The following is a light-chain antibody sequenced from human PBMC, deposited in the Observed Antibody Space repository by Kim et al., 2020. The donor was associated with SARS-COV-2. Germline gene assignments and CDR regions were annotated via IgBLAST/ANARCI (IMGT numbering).Light chain of an antibody. Sequence: EIVLTQSPGTLSLSPGERATLSCRASQRVTSTYLAWYQQKPGQAPRLLISDASTRATGIPDRFSGNGSGTDFSLTISRLEPEDSAVYYCQQYGDSPKTFGQGTKVDIK. CDR3: QQYGDSPKT. V-gene: IGKV3-20*01. CDR2: DAS. J-gene: IGKJ1*01. CDR1: QRVTSTY.